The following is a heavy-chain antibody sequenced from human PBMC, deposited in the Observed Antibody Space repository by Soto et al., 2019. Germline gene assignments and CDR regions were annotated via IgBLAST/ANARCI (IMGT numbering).Heavy chain of an antibody. CDR1: GYTFTGYY. V-gene: IGHV1-2*04. CDR2: INPNSGGT. D-gene: IGHD1-1*01. J-gene: IGHJ3*02. CDR3: ARDDLFLDDAFDI. Sequence: ASVKVSCKASGYTFTGYYMHWVRQAPGQGLEWMGWINPNSGGTNYAQKFQGWVTMTRDTSISTAYMELRSLRSDDTAVYYCARDDLFLDDAFDIWGQGTMVTVSS.